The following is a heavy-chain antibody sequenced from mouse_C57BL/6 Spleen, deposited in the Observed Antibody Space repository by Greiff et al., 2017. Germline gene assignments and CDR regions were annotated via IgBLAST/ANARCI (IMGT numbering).Heavy chain of an antibody. J-gene: IGHJ1*03. Sequence: EVKLVESGGDLVKPGGSLKLSCAASGFTFSSYGMSWVRQTPDKRLEWVATISSGGSYTYYPDSVKGRFTISRDNAKNTLYLQMGSLKSEDTAMYDCARQGWGSGWYLDVWGTGTTVTVSS. CDR2: ISSGGSYT. V-gene: IGHV5-6*01. D-gene: IGHD1-1*01. CDR1: GFTFSSYG. CDR3: ARQGWGSGWYLDV.